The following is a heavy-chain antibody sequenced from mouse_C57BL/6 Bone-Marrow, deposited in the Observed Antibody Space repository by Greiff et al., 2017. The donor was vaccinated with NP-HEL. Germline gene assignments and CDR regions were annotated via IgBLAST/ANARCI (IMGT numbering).Heavy chain of an antibody. J-gene: IGHJ2*01. Sequence: QVQLKQSGAELVRPGASVTLSCKASGYTFTDYEMHWVKQTPVHGLEWIGAIDPETGGTAYNQKFKGKAILTADKSSSTAYMELRSLTSEDSAVYYCTSEGFTTVVYFDYWGQGTTLTVSS. D-gene: IGHD1-1*01. V-gene: IGHV1-15*01. CDR3: TSEGFTTVVYFDY. CDR2: IDPETGGT. CDR1: GYTFTDYE.